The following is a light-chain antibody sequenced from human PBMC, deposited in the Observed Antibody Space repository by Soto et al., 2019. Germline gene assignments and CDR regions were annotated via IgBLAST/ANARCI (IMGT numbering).Light chain of an antibody. CDR3: QQYAGSPRT. CDR1: QNLGTLY. CDR2: SAS. V-gene: IGKV3-20*01. Sequence: NGLTLSPGTMSLSPGERGTLSCRASQNLGTLYLAWFQQKSGQAPRLLIYSASRRATGIPDRFTGSGSGTDFTLTINRVEPEDFAVYFCQQYAGSPRTFGQGTKVDIK. J-gene: IGKJ1*01.